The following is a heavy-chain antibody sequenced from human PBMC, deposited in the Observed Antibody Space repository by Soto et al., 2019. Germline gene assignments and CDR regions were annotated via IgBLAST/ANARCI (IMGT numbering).Heavy chain of an antibody. D-gene: IGHD2-15*01. Sequence: PSETLSLTCTVSGGSISSSSYYWGWIRQPPGKGLEWIGSIYYSGSTYYNPSLKSRVTISVDTSKNQLSLKLSSVTAADTAVYYCARHPNYCSGGSCYSVIPIYFDYWGQGTLVTVS. J-gene: IGHJ4*02. CDR1: GGSISSSSYY. CDR2: IYYSGST. CDR3: ARHPNYCSGGSCYSVIPIYFDY. V-gene: IGHV4-39*01.